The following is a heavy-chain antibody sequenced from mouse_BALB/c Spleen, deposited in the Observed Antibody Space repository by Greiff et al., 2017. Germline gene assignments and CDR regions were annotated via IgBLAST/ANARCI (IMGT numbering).Heavy chain of an antibody. V-gene: IGHV5-17*02. CDR3: ARDYYGHWYFDV. D-gene: IGHD1-2*01. CDR1: GFTFSSFG. J-gene: IGHJ1*01. CDR2: ISSGSSTI. Sequence: EVKLVESGGGLVQPGGSRKLSCAASGFTFSSFGMHWVRQAPEKGLEWVAYISSGSSTIYYADTVKGRCTISRDNPKNTLCLQMTSLRSEDTAMYYCARDYYGHWYFDVWGAGTTVTVSS.